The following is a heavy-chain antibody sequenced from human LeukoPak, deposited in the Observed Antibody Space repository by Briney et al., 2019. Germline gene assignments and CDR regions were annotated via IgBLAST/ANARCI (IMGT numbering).Heavy chain of an antibody. CDR3: ASGSGSGYYGYFDY. D-gene: IGHD3-22*01. V-gene: IGHV3-30-3*01. J-gene: IGHJ4*02. Sequence: GGSLRPSCAASGFTFSSYAMHWVRQAPGKGLEWVAVISYDGSNKYYADSVRGRFTISRDNSKNTLYLQMNSLRAEDTAVYYCASGSGSGYYGYFDYWGQGTLVTVSS. CDR1: GFTFSSYA. CDR2: ISYDGSNK.